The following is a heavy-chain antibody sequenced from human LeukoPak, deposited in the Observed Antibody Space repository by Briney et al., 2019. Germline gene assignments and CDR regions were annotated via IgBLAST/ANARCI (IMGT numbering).Heavy chain of an antibody. D-gene: IGHD5-18*01. V-gene: IGHV3-23*01. CDR1: GFTFSSYA. Sequence: PGGSLRLSCAASGFTFSSYAMSWVRQAPGKGLEWVSAISGSGGGTYYADSVKGRFTISRDNSKNTLYLQMNSLRAEDTAVYYCAKGGGLKTRSSYEFDYWGQGTLVPVSS. CDR3: AKGGGLKTRSSYEFDY. J-gene: IGHJ4*02. CDR2: ISGSGGGT.